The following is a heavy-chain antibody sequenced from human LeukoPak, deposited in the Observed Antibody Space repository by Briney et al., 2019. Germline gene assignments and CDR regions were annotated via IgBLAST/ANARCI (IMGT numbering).Heavy chain of an antibody. CDR3: ARDGPAPLRSGYYYSALGY. J-gene: IGHJ4*02. V-gene: IGHV1-2*02. CDR1: GYTFTSNY. D-gene: IGHD3-22*01. Sequence: ASVKVSCKASGYTFTSNYMHWVRQAPGQGLEWMGWINPNSGGTNYAQKFQGRVTMTRDTSISTAYMELSRLRSDDTAVYYCARDGPAPLRSGYYYSALGYWGQGTLVTVSS. CDR2: INPNSGGT.